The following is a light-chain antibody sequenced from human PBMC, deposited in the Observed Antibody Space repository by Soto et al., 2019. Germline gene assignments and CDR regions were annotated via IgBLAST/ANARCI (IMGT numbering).Light chain of an antibody. CDR1: QSISSY. J-gene: IGKJ4*01. CDR2: GAS. CDR3: QQPNSSPLT. V-gene: IGKV1-9*01. Sequence: DIQLTQSPSSLSASVGDRVTITCRASQSISSYLAWYQQKPGKAPTLLIYGASTLRSGVPSRFTGSGSGTDFTLTISSLQPEDFATYYCQQPNSSPLTFGQGTKVEIK.